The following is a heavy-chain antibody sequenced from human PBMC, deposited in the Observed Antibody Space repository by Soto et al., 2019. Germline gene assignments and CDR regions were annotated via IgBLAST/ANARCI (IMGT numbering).Heavy chain of an antibody. V-gene: IGHV4-59*01. CDR3: ARDGTYYYGSGRLDV. CDR2: IYYSGST. CDR1: GGSISSYY. D-gene: IGHD3-10*01. Sequence: SETLSLTCTVSGGSISSYYWSWIRQPPGKGLEWIGYIYYSGSTNYNPSLKSRVTISVDTSKNQFSLKLSSVTAADTAVYYCARDGTYYYGSGRLDVWGQGNTVTVSS. J-gene: IGHJ6*02.